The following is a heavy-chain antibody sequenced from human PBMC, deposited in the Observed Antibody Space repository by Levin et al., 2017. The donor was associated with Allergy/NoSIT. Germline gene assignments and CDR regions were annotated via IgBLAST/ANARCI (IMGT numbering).Heavy chain of an antibody. CDR3: ARGYSSSSVVGATDFDY. V-gene: IGHV3-21*01. D-gene: IGHD6-6*01. J-gene: IGHJ4*02. CDR2: ISSSSSYI. CDR1: GFTFSSYS. Sequence: ETLSLTCAASGFTFSSYSMNWVRQAPGKGLEWVSSISSSSSYIYYADSVKGRFTISRDNAKNSLYLQMNSLRAEDTAVYYCARGYSSSSVVGATDFDYWGQGTLVTVSS.